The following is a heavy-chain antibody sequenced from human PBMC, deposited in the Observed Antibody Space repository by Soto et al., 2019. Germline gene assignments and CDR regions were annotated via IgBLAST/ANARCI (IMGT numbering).Heavy chain of an antibody. CDR1: GYIFVNYG. CDR2: FSPYSGNT. D-gene: IGHD3-16*01. CDR3: AMVDNYVTPTPQDV. Sequence: QVQLVQSGDEVRKPGSSVKVSCKASGYIFVNYGIAWVRQAPGQGLEWMGWFSPYSGNTHYASKVQGRLTMTTDTSKSTAYMDLGSLTSDDTAVYYCAMVDNYVTPTPQDVWGQGTTVTVSS. V-gene: IGHV1-18*01. J-gene: IGHJ6*02.